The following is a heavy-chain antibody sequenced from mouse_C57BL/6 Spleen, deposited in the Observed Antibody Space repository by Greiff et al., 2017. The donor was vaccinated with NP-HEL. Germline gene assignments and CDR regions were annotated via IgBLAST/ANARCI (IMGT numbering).Heavy chain of an antibody. Sequence: VQLQQPGAELVKPGASVKMSCKASGYTFTSYWITWVKQRPGQGLEWIGDIYPGSGSTNYNEKFKSKATLTVDTSSSTAYMQLSSLTSEDSAVYYCARAYYSNTGYFDVWGTGTTVTVSS. CDR3: ARAYYSNTGYFDV. V-gene: IGHV1-55*01. CDR2: IYPGSGST. CDR1: GYTFTSYW. D-gene: IGHD2-5*01. J-gene: IGHJ1*03.